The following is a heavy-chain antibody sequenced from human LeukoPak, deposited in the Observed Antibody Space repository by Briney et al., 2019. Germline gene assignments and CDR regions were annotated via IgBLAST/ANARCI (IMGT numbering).Heavy chain of an antibody. V-gene: IGHV4-34*01. CDR1: GGSFSGYY. CDR2: INHSGST. D-gene: IGHD4-17*01. J-gene: IGHJ3*02. CDR3: ARGHDYGDYGRAFDI. Sequence: SETLSLTCAVYGGSFSGYYWSWIRQPPGKGLEWMGEINHSGSTNYNPSLKSRVTISVDTSKNQFSLKLSSVTAADTAVYYCARGHDYGDYGRAFDIWGQGTMVTVSS.